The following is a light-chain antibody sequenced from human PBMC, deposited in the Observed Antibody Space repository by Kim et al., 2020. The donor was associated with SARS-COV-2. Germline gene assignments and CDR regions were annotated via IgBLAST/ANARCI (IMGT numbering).Light chain of an antibody. CDR2: DAS. CDR1: HDITNY. Sequence: ASIGDRVTITCQARHDITNYLNWYQQKPGKAPKILIYDASNLGTGVPSRFSGSGSGTHFSLTISSLQPEDIAVYHCQQFYDVPLTFGGGTKVDIK. V-gene: IGKV1-33*01. CDR3: QQFYDVPLT. J-gene: IGKJ4*01.